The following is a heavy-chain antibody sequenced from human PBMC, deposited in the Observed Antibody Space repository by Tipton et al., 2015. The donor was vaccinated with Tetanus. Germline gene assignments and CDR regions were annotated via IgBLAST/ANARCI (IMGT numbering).Heavy chain of an antibody. D-gene: IGHD6-19*01. CDR3: ARVVEVAVAGMGLYYYYGMDV. V-gene: IGHV4-39*07. Sequence: LRLSCTVSGGSISSSSYYWGWIRQPPGKGLEWIGSIYYSGSTYYNPSLKSRVTISVDTSKNQFSLKLSSVTAADTAVYYCARVVEVAVAGMGLYYYYGMDVWGQGTTVTVSS. J-gene: IGHJ6*02. CDR1: GGSISSSSYY. CDR2: IYYSGST.